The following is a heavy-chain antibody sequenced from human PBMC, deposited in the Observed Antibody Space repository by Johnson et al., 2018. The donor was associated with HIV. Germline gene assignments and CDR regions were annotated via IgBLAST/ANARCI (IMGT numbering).Heavy chain of an antibody. V-gene: IGHV3-66*02. CDR3: ARGSYYDSSGDAFDI. Sequence: VQLVESGGGLVQPGGSLRLSCAASGFTVSSNYMSWVRQAPGTGLEWVSVIYSGGSTYYADSVKGRFTISRDNSKNTLYLKMNSLRAEDTAVYYCARGSYYDSSGDAFDIWGQGTMVTVSS. CDR1: GFTVSSNY. CDR2: IYSGGST. J-gene: IGHJ3*02. D-gene: IGHD3-22*01.